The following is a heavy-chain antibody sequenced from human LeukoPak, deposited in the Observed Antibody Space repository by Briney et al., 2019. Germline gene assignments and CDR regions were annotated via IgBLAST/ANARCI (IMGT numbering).Heavy chain of an antibody. V-gene: IGHV4-39*07. CDR1: GGSISSRAYY. Sequence: SETLSLTCTVSGGSISSRAYYWNWIRQPPGKGLEWIGQINHGGTTNYNPSLKSRVTISVDTSKNQMSLRLSSVTAADTAVYYCARVDTAMSAFDPWGQGTLVTVSS. CDR3: ARVDTAMSAFDP. J-gene: IGHJ5*02. CDR2: INHGGTT. D-gene: IGHD5-18*01.